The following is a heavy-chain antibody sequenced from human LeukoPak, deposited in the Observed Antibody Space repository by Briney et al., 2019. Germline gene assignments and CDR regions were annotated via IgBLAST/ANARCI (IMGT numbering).Heavy chain of an antibody. CDR2: INHSGST. J-gene: IGHJ3*02. CDR3: ARLGGSYSRDAFDI. Sequence: SETLSLTCAVYGGSFSGYYWSWIRQPPGKGLEWIGEINHSGSTNYNPSLKSRVTISVDTSKNQFSLKLSSVTAADTAVYYCARLGGSYSRDAFDIWGQGTMVTVSS. D-gene: IGHD1-26*01. V-gene: IGHV4-34*01. CDR1: GGSFSGYY.